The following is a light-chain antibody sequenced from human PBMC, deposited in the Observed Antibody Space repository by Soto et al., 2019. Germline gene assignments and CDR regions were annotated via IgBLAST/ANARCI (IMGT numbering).Light chain of an antibody. CDR1: QTISSW. CDR2: KAS. CDR3: QHYNSYSEA. V-gene: IGKV1-5*03. Sequence: DIQMTQSPSTLSGSVVHRVTITCRASQTISSWLAWYQQKPGKAPKLLIYKASTLKSGVPSRFSGSGSGTEFTLTISSLQPDDFATYYCQHYNSYSEAFGQGTKVHIK. J-gene: IGKJ1*01.